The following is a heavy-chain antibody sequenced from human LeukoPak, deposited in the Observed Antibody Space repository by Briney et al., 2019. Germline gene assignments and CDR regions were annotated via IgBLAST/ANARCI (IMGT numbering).Heavy chain of an antibody. Sequence: ASVKVSCKASGYTFTGYYMHWVRQAPGQGLEWMGWINPNSGGTNYAQKFQGRVTMTRDTSISTAYMELSRLRSDDTAVYYCARGVRIRLGELSEFGYWGQGTLVTVSS. J-gene: IGHJ4*02. D-gene: IGHD3-16*02. V-gene: IGHV1-2*02. CDR3: ARGVRIRLGELSEFGY. CDR1: GYTFTGYY. CDR2: INPNSGGT.